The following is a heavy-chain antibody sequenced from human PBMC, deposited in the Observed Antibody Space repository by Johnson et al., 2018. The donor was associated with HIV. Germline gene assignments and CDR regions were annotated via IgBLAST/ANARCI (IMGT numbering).Heavy chain of an antibody. J-gene: IGHJ3*02. CDR2: ISYDENNK. D-gene: IGHD3-22*01. V-gene: IGHV3-30*04. Sequence: QVQLVESGGGVVQPGKSLRLSCVASGFTFRSYAMHWVRQAPGKGLEWVTLISYDENNKLYADSVKGRFTISRDNSKNMLYLQMNSLRAEDTAVYFCARDGDYYDSNGGDAFDIWCQGTMVTVSS. CDR3: ARDGDYYDSNGGDAFDI. CDR1: GFTFRSYA.